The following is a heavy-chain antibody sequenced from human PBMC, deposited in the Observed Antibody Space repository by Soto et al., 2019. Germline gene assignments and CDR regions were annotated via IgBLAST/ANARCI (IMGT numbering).Heavy chain of an antibody. CDR2: ISSSSTSSSYI. J-gene: IGHJ5*02. V-gene: IGHV3-21*02. Sequence: EVQLVESGGGLVNPGGSLRLSCAASGFTFSSYDMNWVRQAPGKGLEWVSYISSSSTSSSYIYYADSVKGRFTISRDNAKNSLYQQMNSLRGEDTAVYYCARAGNGDYGLRYSWFDPWGQGTLVTVSS. CDR3: ARAGNGDYGLRYSWFDP. D-gene: IGHD4-17*01. CDR1: GFTFSSYD.